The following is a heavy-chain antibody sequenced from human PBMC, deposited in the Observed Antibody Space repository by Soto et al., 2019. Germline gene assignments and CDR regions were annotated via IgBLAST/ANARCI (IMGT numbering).Heavy chain of an antibody. CDR3: ARDQQNSVFDY. Sequence: SETLSLTCTVSGGSISSGGYYWSWIRQHPGKGLEWIGYIYYSGSTYYNPSLKSRVTISVDTSKNQFSLKLSSVTAADTAVYYCARDQQNSVFDYWGQGTLVTVSS. J-gene: IGHJ4*02. V-gene: IGHV4-31*03. CDR1: GGSISSGGYY. CDR2: IYYSGST. D-gene: IGHD6-13*01.